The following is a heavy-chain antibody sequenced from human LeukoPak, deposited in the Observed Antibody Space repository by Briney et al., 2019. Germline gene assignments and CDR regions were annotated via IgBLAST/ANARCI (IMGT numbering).Heavy chain of an antibody. CDR3: ARDSVHYYDSSGPDGYFDY. D-gene: IGHD3-22*01. V-gene: IGHV4-38-2*02. CDR2: IYRSGST. CDR1: RYSISSGYH. J-gene: IGHJ4*02. Sequence: SETLSLTCAVSRYSISSGYHWAWIRQPPGKGLEWIGSIYRSGSTNYNPSLKSRVTMSVDTSKNQFSLKLSSVTAADTAVYYCARDSVHYYDSSGPDGYFDYWGQGTLVTVSS.